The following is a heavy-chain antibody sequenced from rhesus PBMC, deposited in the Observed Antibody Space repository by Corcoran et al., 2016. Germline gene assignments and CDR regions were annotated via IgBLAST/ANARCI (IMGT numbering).Heavy chain of an antibody. D-gene: IGHD2-21*01. Sequence: QVQLQESGPGLVKPSETLSLTCAVSGGSISSGYGWSWIRQPPGTGLEWIGHIYGMSRSTYSHPSPKSRVTISKDTSKHQFSLKRSSVTAAGTAVYYCARNAVATLGDYWGQGVLVTVSS. V-gene: IGHV4S7*01. J-gene: IGHJ4*01. CDR1: GGSISSGYG. CDR3: ARNAVATLGDY. CDR2: IYGMSRST.